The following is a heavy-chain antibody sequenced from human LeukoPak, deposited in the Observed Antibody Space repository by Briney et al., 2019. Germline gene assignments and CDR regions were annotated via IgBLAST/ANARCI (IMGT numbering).Heavy chain of an antibody. J-gene: IGHJ6*02. D-gene: IGHD1-26*01. Sequence: GGSLRLSCAASGFTFSSRSMNWVRQAPGKGPEWVSSISSSSTYIHYADSVKGRFTISRDNAENSLYLQMNSLRAEDTALYYCVRALDVWGQGTTVIVSS. CDR3: VRALDV. CDR1: GFTFSSRS. V-gene: IGHV3-21*01. CDR2: ISSSSTYI.